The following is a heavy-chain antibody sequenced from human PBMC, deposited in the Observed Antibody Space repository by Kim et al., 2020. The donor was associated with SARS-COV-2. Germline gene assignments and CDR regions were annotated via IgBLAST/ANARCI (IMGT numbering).Heavy chain of an antibody. Sequence: GGSLRLSCAASGFTFSDYYMSWIRQAPGKGLEWVSYISSSGSTIYYADSVKGRFTISRDNAKNSLYLQMNSLRAEDTAVYYCAAGYCSGGSCYPVGYWGQGTLVTVSS. CDR2: ISSSGSTI. V-gene: IGHV3-11*01. D-gene: IGHD2-15*01. CDR3: AAGYCSGGSCYPVGY. J-gene: IGHJ4*02. CDR1: GFTFSDYY.